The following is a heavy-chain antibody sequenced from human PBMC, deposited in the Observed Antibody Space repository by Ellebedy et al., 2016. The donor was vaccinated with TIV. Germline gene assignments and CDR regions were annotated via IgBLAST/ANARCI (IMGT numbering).Heavy chain of an antibody. CDR1: GFTFSDYS. V-gene: IGHV3-11*01. J-gene: IGHJ4*02. CDR3: AIHTTMAYLFDY. D-gene: IGHD1-1*01. CDR2: ISLSVNTM. Sequence: PGGSLRLSCVASGFTFSDYSMSWVRQAPGKGLEWVSRISLSVNTMYYADSVQGRFPISRDNAKNSLFLQMNNLRAEDTAVYFCAIHTTMAYLFDYWGQGALVTVSS.